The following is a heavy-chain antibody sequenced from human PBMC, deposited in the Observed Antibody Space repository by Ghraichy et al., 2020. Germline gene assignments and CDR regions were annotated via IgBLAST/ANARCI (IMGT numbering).Heavy chain of an antibody. D-gene: IGHD2-21*02. CDR1: GYNFTRLW. V-gene: IGHV5-51*01. CDR3: ARQGSVATGKGYYGMDV. Sequence: GGSLRLSCRGSGYNFTRLWIGWVRQKPGKGLEWMGIIYPGDSDTRYSPSFEGQVTISVDKSISTAYLQWSSLKASDSAMYYCARQGSVATGKGYYGMDVWGQGTTVIVAS. J-gene: IGHJ6*02. CDR2: IYPGDSDT.